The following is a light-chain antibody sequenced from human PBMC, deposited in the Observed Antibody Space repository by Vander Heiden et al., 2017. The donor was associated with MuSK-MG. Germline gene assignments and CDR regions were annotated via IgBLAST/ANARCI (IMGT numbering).Light chain of an antibody. J-gene: IGKJ2*01. CDR2: KAS. CDR1: QKINSW. V-gene: IGKV1-5*03. Sequence: DIQMTQSPSTLSASVGDRLTITCRASQKINSWLAWYQQKPGTAPKLLIYKASRLESGVPSRFSGSESGTEFTLTISSLHPDDFATYFCQQYNTYPVTFGQGTKLEI. CDR3: QQYNTYPVT.